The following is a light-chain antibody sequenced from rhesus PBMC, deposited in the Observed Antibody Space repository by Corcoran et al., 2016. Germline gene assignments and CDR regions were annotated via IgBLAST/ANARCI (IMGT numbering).Light chain of an antibody. V-gene: IGKV1-21*01. CDR1: QGISSW. CDR3: QQYNSAPRT. Sequence: DIQMTQSPSSLSASVGDRVTIPCRASQGISSWLAWYQQKPGKAPKLLIYKASSLQSWVPSRFSGSGAVTDFTLTISSLQPEYFATYYCQQYNSAPRTFGQGTKVEIK. J-gene: IGKJ1*01. CDR2: KAS.